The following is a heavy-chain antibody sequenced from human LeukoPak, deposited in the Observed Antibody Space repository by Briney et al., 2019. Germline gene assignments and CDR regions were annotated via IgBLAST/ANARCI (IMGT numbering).Heavy chain of an antibody. J-gene: IGHJ4*02. Sequence: GGSLRLSCAASGFTFSSYSMNWVRQAPGGGLGWGSSIGRSSIDKYYADSVRGGFTISRDNAKNSFYLQMSRLRAENTAVYYCVREDSSDLWGQGTLVTVSS. CDR3: VREDSSDL. V-gene: IGHV3-21*01. CDR1: GFTFSSYS. D-gene: IGHD3-22*01. CDR2: IGRSSIDK.